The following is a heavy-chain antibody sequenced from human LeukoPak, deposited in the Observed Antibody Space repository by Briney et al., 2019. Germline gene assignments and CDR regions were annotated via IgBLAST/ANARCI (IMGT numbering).Heavy chain of an antibody. CDR1: GGSFSDYY. Sequence: SETLSLTCAVYGGSFSDYYWSWIRQPPGKGLEWIGYIYYSGSTNYNPSLKSRVTISVDTSKNQFSLKLSSVTAADTAVYYCARQVGATSYYYYGLDVWGQGTTVTVSS. D-gene: IGHD1-26*01. CDR2: IYYSGST. CDR3: ARQVGATSYYYYGLDV. V-gene: IGHV4-59*08. J-gene: IGHJ6*02.